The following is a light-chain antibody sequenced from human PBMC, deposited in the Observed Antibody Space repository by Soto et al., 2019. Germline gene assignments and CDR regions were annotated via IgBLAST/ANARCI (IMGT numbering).Light chain of an antibody. J-gene: IGKJ4*01. CDR1: QSISSN. CDR3: QQYNNWPLT. Sequence: DIVMTQSPATLSVSPGERATLSCRASQSISSNLAWYQLKPGQAPRLLIYGASTSATDIPVRFSGSGSGREFTLTISSLQSEDFAVYSCQQYNNWPLTFGGGTKVDIK. CDR2: GAS. V-gene: IGKV3-15*01.